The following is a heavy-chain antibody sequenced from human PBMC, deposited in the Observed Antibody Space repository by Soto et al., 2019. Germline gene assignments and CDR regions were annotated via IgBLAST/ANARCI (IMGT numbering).Heavy chain of an antibody. CDR1: GDSISSSGYY. V-gene: IGHV4-31*03. CDR2: IYYTGTT. D-gene: IGHD1-1*01. Sequence: SETLSLTCTVSGDSISSSGYYWSWIRQHPGKGLEWIGYIYYTGTTYYNPSLRSRVTISVDSSKTQFSLKLSSVTAADTAMYYCARGTYNGNDGTWFDPWGQGTLVT. CDR3: ARGTYNGNDGTWFDP. J-gene: IGHJ5*02.